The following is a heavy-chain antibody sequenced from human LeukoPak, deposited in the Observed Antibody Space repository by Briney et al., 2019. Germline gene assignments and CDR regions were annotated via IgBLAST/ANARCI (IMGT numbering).Heavy chain of an antibody. V-gene: IGHV4-59*08. Sequence: PSETLSLTCTVSGGSISSYYWSWIRQPPGKGLEWIGYIYYSGSTNYNPSLKSRVTISVDTSKNQFSLKLSSVTAADTAVYYCARRRYSSSWYAPFDYWGQGTLVTVSS. CDR1: GGSISSYY. J-gene: IGHJ4*02. CDR2: IYYSGST. CDR3: ARRRYSSSWYAPFDY. D-gene: IGHD6-13*01.